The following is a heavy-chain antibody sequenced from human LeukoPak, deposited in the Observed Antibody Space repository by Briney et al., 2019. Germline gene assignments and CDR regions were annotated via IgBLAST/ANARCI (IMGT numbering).Heavy chain of an antibody. CDR1: GFTFNNYG. CDR2: IRYDGSNK. CDR3: AKDHSNALRRFGELIRRTRDGYFDY. J-gene: IGHJ4*02. Sequence: GGTLRLSCAASGFTFNNYGMSWARQAPGKGLEWVAFIRYDGSNKYYADSVKGRFTISRDNSKNTLYLQMNSLRDEDTAVYYCAKDHSNALRRFGELIRRTRDGYFDYWGQGTLVTVSS. D-gene: IGHD3-10*01. V-gene: IGHV3-30*02.